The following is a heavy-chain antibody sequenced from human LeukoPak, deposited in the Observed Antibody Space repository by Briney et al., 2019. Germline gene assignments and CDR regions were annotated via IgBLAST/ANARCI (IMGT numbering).Heavy chain of an antibody. CDR2: IKSKTDGGTT. CDR3: TTDGGYDSSGYYYLHFDY. CDR1: GFTFSNAW. Sequence: GGSLRLSCAASGFTFSNAWMSWVRQAPGKGLEWVGRIKSKTDGGTTDYAAPVKGRFTISRDDSKNTLYLQMNSLKTEDTAVYYCTTDGGYDSSGYYYLHFDYCGQGTLVTVSS. D-gene: IGHD3-22*01. V-gene: IGHV3-15*01. J-gene: IGHJ4*02.